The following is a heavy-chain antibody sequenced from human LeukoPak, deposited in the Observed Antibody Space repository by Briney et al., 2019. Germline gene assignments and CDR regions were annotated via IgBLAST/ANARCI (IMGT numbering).Heavy chain of an antibody. CDR1: GYSISSGYY. CDR2: IYHSGST. D-gene: IGHD6-6*01. Sequence: SETLSLTCTVSGYSISSGYYWGWIRQPPGKGLEWIGSIYHSGSTYYNPSLKSRVTISVDTSKNQFSLKLSSVTAADTAVYYCAKDPNLASWSIAAADLNWFDPWGQGTLVTVSS. V-gene: IGHV4-38-2*02. J-gene: IGHJ5*02. CDR3: AKDPNLASWSIAAADLNWFDP.